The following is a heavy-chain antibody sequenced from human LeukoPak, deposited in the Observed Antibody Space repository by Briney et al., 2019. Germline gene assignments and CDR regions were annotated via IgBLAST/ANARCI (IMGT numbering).Heavy chain of an antibody. J-gene: IGHJ3*02. CDR3: ARSRGVLVGASFAFDI. CDR2: IYSGGST. CDR1: GFTVSSNY. D-gene: IGHD1-26*01. Sequence: PGGSLRLSCAASGFTVSSNYMSWVRQAPGKGLEWVSVIYSGGSTYYADSVKGRFTISRDNSKNTLYLQMNSLRAEDTAVYYCARSRGVLVGASFAFDIWGQGTMVTVSS. V-gene: IGHV3-53*01.